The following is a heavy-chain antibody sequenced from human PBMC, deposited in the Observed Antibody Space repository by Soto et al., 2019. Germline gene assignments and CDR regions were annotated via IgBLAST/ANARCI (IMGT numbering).Heavy chain of an antibody. CDR2: ISAYNGNT. CDR1: GYTFTSYG. CDR3: ARGSTYYDFWSGYDRNKEQYYFDY. Sequence: ASVKVSCKASGYTFTSYGISWVRQAPGQGLEWMGWISAYNGNTNYAQKLQGRVTMTTDTSTSTAYMELRSLRSDDTAVYYCARGSTYYDFWSGYDRNKEQYYFDYWGQGTLVTVSS. D-gene: IGHD3-3*01. V-gene: IGHV1-18*01. J-gene: IGHJ4*02.